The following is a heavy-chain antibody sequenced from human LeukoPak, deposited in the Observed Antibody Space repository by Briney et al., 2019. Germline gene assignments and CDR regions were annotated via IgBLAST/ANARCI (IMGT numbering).Heavy chain of an antibody. D-gene: IGHD5-18*01. CDR3: AKGGLQTRNWYFAL. CDR2: ISYDGSNK. J-gene: IGHJ2*01. CDR1: GFTFSSYA. V-gene: IGHV3-30*04. Sequence: GGSLRLSCAASGFTFSSYAMHWVRQAPGKGLEWVAVISYDGSNKYYADSVKGRFTISRDNSKNTLYLEMNSLRTEDTAVYYCAKGGLQTRNWYFALWGRGTLVTVSS.